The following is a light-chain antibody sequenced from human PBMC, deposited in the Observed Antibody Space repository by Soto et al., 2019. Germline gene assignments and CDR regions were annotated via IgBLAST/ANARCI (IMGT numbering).Light chain of an antibody. V-gene: IGKV3-20*01. CDR3: QQYESSPHT. CDR1: QSVTSDY. J-gene: IGKJ2*01. Sequence: EIVLTQSPGTLSLSPGERATLSCRASQSVTSDYLAWYQQKPGQAPRLLIYNASTRAPGIPDRFSGSGSGTDFSLTISRLEPEDFAVYYCQQYESSPHTFGQGARVE. CDR2: NAS.